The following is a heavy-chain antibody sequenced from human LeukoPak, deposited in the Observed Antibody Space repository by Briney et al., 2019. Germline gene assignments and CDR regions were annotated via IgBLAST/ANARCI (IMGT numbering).Heavy chain of an antibody. J-gene: IGHJ6*03. D-gene: IGHD2-15*01. CDR3: AKGPPAVGDYYYYYYMDV. CDR1: GFTFSSYS. Sequence: GGSLRLSCAASGFTFSSYSMNWVRQAPGKGLEWVSAISGSGGSTYYADSVKGRFTISRDNSKNTLYLQMNSLRAEDTAVYYCAKGPPAVGDYYYYYYMDVWSKGTTVTVSS. V-gene: IGHV3-23*01. CDR2: ISGSGGST.